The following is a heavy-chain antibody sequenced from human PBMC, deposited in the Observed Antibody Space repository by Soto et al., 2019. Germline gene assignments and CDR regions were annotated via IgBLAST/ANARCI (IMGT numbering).Heavy chain of an antibody. CDR3: AKVKYPRGDYYYYGMDV. CDR2: ISGSGSST. V-gene: IGHV3-23*01. Sequence: GGSLRLSCGASGFTFISYAMTCVRHAPVKWRQWVSSISGSGSSTNYADSVKGRFTISRDNSKNTLYLQMNSLRAEDTAVYYCAKVKYPRGDYYYYGMDVWGQGTTVTVSS. CDR1: GFTFISYA. J-gene: IGHJ6*02.